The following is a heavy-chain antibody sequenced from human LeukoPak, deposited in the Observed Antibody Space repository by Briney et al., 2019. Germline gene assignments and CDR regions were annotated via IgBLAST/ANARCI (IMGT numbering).Heavy chain of an antibody. J-gene: IGHJ4*02. D-gene: IGHD3-22*01. CDR2: IYPGDSDT. CDR1: GYSFSSYW. Sequence: GESLKISCKGSGYSFSSYWIGWVRQMPGKGLEWMGIIYPGDSDTRYSPSFQGQVTISADKSISTAYLQWSSLKASDTAMYYCARRADSSGFYSAPDYWGQGPLVTVSS. V-gene: IGHV5-51*01. CDR3: ARRADSSGFYSAPDY.